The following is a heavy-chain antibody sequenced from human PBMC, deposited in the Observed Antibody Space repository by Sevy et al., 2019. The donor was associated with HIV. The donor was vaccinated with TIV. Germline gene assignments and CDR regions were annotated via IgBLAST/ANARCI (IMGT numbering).Heavy chain of an antibody. CDR3: AKDFTGYNGLDV. CDR1: GISFTTSG. Sequence: GGSLRLSCRVSGISFTTSGMHWVRQAPGKGLEWVAVISYHGRDNFYAESVKGRSNISRDNSKNMVYLQIDSLRPEDTAVYYCAKDFTGYNGLDVWGQGTMVTVSS. D-gene: IGHD3-9*01. CDR2: ISYHGRDN. V-gene: IGHV3-30*18. J-gene: IGHJ6*02.